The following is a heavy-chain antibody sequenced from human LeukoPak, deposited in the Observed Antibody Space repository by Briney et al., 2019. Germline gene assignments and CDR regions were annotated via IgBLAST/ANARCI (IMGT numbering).Heavy chain of an antibody. CDR2: INPNGGDT. CDR1: GYTFSGYY. CDR3: ARDPNYNGMDV. V-gene: IGHV1-2*02. J-gene: IGHJ6*02. Sequence: GASVKVSCKASGYTFSGYYIHWVRQAPGQGLEWMGWINPNGGDTNYAQKFQGRVTMTRETSISTAYMELSRLRSDDTAVYYCARDPNYNGMDVWGQGTTVTVSS.